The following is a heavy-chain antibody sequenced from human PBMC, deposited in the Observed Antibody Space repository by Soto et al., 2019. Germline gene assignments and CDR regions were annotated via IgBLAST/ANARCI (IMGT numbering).Heavy chain of an antibody. CDR2: ISGTGGT. Sequence: PGGSLRLSCAVSGFTFSSHVMSWVRQAPGKGLEWVSAISGTGGTYYADSMKGRFTISRDNSKNALYLQMNNLRDEDTAVYYCAKDRRGAYCSGGICYSTDYWGQGTLVTVSS. J-gene: IGHJ4*02. D-gene: IGHD2-15*01. CDR3: AKDRRGAYCSGGICYSTDY. CDR1: GFTFSSHV. V-gene: IGHV3-23*01.